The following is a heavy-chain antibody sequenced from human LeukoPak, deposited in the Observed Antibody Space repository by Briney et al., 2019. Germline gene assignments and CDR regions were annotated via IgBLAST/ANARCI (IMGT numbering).Heavy chain of an antibody. D-gene: IGHD4-17*01. Sequence: SETLSLTCTVSGGSISRSSYYWGWIRQPPGKGLEWIGSIYYSGSTYYNPSLKSRVTISVDTSKNQFSLKLSSVTAADTAVYYCASLRGSYGDYVDYWGQGTLVTVSS. CDR1: GGSISRSSYY. V-gene: IGHV4-39*07. CDR3: ASLRGSYGDYVDY. J-gene: IGHJ4*02. CDR2: IYYSGST.